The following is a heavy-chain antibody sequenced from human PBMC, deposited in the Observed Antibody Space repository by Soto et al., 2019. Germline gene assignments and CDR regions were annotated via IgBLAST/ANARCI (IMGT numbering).Heavy chain of an antibody. D-gene: IGHD1-26*01. CDR1: GFTFSNLA. V-gene: IGHV3-30-3*01. J-gene: IGHJ6*02. Sequence: PGGSLRLSCAASGFTFSNLAMSWVRQAPGKGLEWVAVISYDGSNKYYADSVKGRFTISRDNSKNTLYLQMNSLRAEDTAVYYCARDTHSYGMDVWGQGTTVTVSS. CDR3: ARDTHSYGMDV. CDR2: ISYDGSNK.